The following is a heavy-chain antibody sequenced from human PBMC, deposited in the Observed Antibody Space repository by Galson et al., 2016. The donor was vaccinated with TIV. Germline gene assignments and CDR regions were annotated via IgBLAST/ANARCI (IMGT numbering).Heavy chain of an antibody. J-gene: IGHJ4*02. CDR3: AREADYGSGSLYLDY. CDR2: INVRNGYT. V-gene: IGHV1-3*01. Sequence: SVKVSCKASGYSFTAFTMHWVRQAPGQRLEWMGWINVRNGYTKYSENLQARVTITRDSSATTAYMELGSLKTEDTAVYYCAREADYGSGSLYLDYWGQGTLVTVSS. CDR1: GYSFTAFT. D-gene: IGHD3-16*01.